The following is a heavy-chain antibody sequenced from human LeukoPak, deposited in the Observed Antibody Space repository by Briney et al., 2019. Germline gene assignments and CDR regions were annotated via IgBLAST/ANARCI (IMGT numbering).Heavy chain of an antibody. CDR3: ARDLYGGSDSSSGDY. D-gene: IGHD6-6*01. J-gene: IGHJ4*02. Sequence: ASVKVSCKASGGTFSSYAISWVRQAPGQGLEWMGGIIPIFGTANYAQKFQGRVTITADESTSTAYMELSSLRSEDTAVYYCARDLYGGSDSSSGDYWGQRTLVTVSS. V-gene: IGHV1-69*01. CDR1: GGTFSSYA. CDR2: IIPIFGTA.